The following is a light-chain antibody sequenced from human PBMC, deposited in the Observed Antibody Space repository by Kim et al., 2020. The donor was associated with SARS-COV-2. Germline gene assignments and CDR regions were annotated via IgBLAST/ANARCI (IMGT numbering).Light chain of an antibody. CDR3: QKYDIAPWT. J-gene: IGKJ1*01. V-gene: IGKV1-27*01. Sequence: DIQMTQSPSSLSASVGDRVTITCRASHAISHYLAWYQQKPGKVPKLLIYAASTLQSGVPSRFSGSVSGTDFTLTISSLQPEDVATYYCQKYDIAPWTFGQGTKVDIK. CDR2: AAS. CDR1: HAISHY.